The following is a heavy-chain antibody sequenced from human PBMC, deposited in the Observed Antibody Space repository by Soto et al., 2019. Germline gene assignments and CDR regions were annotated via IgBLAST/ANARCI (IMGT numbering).Heavy chain of an antibody. V-gene: IGHV3-33*01. CDR2: IGSDGRRD. Sequence: QVQLVESGGGVVQPGGSLRLSCAASGFTFGRHGMHWVRQAPGKGLEWVAVIGSDGRRDSYADSVQGRFTISRDNGQNTLYLQMNSLRAEGAEVYYCARDDDYWDNGLDYGGQGTLVTVSS. J-gene: IGHJ4*02. CDR3: ARDDDYWDNGLDY. CDR1: GFTFGRHG. D-gene: IGHD4-17*01.